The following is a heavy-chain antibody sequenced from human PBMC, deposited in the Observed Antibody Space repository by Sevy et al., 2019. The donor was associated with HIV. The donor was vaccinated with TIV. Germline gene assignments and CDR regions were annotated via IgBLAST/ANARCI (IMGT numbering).Heavy chain of an antibody. CDR3: ARVSRSSTARWFFDY. D-gene: IGHD2-2*01. V-gene: IGHV3-23*01. Sequence: GGSLRLSCAVSGFTFSNYAMTWVRQAPGKGLEWVSGLSGSGASIYYPDTMKGRFTISRDNSKNTLYLQMGSLRADDTAVYYCARVSRSSTARWFFDYWGQGTLVTVSS. J-gene: IGHJ4*02. CDR1: GFTFSNYA. CDR2: LSGSGASI.